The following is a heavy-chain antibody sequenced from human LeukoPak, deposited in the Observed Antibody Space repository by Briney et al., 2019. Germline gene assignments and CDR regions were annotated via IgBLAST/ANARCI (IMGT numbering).Heavy chain of an antibody. V-gene: IGHV3-30*02. Sequence: GGSLRLSCAASGFTFSYFGIHWVRHAPGKGLELVTLIRYDGSNKYYVDSVKGRFTISRDNSKNTVYLQMNSLRSEDTAVYYCVRDGRRNCSSINCYTFLNWGQGTLVTVSS. CDR3: VRDGRRNCSSINCYTFLN. D-gene: IGHD2-2*01. J-gene: IGHJ4*02. CDR2: IRYDGSNK. CDR1: GFTFSYFG.